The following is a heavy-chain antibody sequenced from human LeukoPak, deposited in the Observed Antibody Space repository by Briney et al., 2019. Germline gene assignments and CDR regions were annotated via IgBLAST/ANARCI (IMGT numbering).Heavy chain of an antibody. J-gene: IGHJ6*02. V-gene: IGHV1-8*01. D-gene: IGHD2-2*01. Sequence: ASVKVSCKASGYTFTSYDINWVRQATGQGLEWMGWMNPNSGNTGYAQKFQGRVTMTRNTSISTAYMELSSLRPEDTAVYYCARGLGRLPAALYYGMDVWGQGTTVTVSS. CDR2: MNPNSGNT. CDR3: ARGLGRLPAALYYGMDV. CDR1: GYTFTSYD.